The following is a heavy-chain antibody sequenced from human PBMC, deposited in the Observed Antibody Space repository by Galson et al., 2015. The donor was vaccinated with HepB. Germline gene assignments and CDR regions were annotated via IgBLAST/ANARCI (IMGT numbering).Heavy chain of an antibody. CDR3: ARARTYYCGSGSKRYYYYGMDV. CDR1: GGTFSSYA. V-gene: IGHV1-69*13. J-gene: IGHJ6*02. Sequence: SVKVSCKASGGTFSSYAISWVRQAPGQGLEWMGGIIPIFGTANYAQKFQGRVTITADESTSTAYMELSSLRSEDTAVYYCARARTYYCGSGSKRYYYYGMDVWGQGTTVTVSS. CDR2: IIPIFGTA. D-gene: IGHD3-10*01.